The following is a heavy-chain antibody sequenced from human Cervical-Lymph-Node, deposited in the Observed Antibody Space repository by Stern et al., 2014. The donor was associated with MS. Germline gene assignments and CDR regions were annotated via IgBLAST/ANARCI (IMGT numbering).Heavy chain of an antibody. D-gene: IGHD4-23*01. V-gene: IGHV2-26*01. CDR1: GFSLSNARMG. J-gene: IGHJ5*02. Sequence: QVTLKESGPVLVKPTETLTLTCTVSGFSLSNARMGVSWIRQPPGKALEWLAQIFSNDEKSYSTSLKSRLTISKDTSKGQVVLTMTNMDPVDTATYYCARTYGGNPMRAAWFDPWGQGTLVTVSS. CDR3: ARTYGGNPMRAAWFDP. CDR2: IFSNDEK.